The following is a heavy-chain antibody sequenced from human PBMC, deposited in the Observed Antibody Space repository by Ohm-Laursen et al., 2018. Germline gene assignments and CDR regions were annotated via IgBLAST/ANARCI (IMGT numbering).Heavy chain of an antibody. CDR2: VYHAGNT. CDR1: GYSISSGYY. Sequence: TLSLTCTVLGYSISSGYYWGWIRQSPGKGLEWIGSVYHAGNTHYNPSLKSRVSISLDTSKDQFSLKLSSVTAADTAVYYCARSRRQYGDLTDAFDVWGQGTSVTVSS. D-gene: IGHD4-17*01. CDR3: ARSRRQYGDLTDAFDV. V-gene: IGHV4-38-2*02. J-gene: IGHJ3*01.